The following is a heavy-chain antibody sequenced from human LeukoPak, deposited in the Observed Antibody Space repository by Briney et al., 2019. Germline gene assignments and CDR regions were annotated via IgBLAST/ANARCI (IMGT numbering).Heavy chain of an antibody. Sequence: SETLSLTCTVSGGSISSSSYYWGWIRQPPGKGLEWIGGIFYTGTTFYIPSLKSRLTISVDTSKNQFSLRLTSVTAADTAVYFCARGPYSYDSSGAFDIWGQGTMVTVSS. V-gene: IGHV4-39*01. D-gene: IGHD3-22*01. CDR1: GGSISSSSYY. J-gene: IGHJ3*02. CDR2: IFYTGTT. CDR3: ARGPYSYDSSGAFDI.